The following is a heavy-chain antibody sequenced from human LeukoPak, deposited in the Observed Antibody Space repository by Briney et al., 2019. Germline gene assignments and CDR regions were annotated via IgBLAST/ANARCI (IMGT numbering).Heavy chain of an antibody. Sequence: GGSLRLSCAASGFTFSSYSMNWVRQAPGKGLEWVSSISSSSSYIYYADSVKGRFTISRDNAKNSLYLQMNSLTAEDTAVYYCARAVAGPHYFDYWGQGTLVTVSS. CDR1: GFTFSSYS. CDR3: ARAVAGPHYFDY. CDR2: ISSSSSYI. J-gene: IGHJ4*02. D-gene: IGHD6-19*01. V-gene: IGHV3-21*01.